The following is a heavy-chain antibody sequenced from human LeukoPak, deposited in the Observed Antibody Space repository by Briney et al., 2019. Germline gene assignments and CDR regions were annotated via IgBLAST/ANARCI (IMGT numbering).Heavy chain of an antibody. J-gene: IGHJ6*02. CDR2: ISAYNGNT. Sequence: ASVKVSCKASGYTFTSYGISWVRQAPGQGLEWMGWISAYNGNTNYAQKLQDRVTMTTDTSTSTAYMELRSLRSDDTAVYYCARLPSNYYYYGMDVWGQGTTVTVSS. D-gene: IGHD4-11*01. V-gene: IGHV1-18*01. CDR3: ARLPSNYYYYGMDV. CDR1: GYTFTSYG.